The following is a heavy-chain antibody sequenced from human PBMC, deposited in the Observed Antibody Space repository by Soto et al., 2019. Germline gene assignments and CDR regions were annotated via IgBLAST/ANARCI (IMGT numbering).Heavy chain of an antibody. J-gene: IGHJ6*01. CDR1: GFTFSDAW. CDR3: VRDRGGGMDV. CDR2: IKRKIDGDTT. D-gene: IGHD3-10*01. V-gene: IGHV3-15*01. Sequence: EVQLVESGGGMVMPGGSLRLSCAASGFTFSDAWMTWIRQAPGKGLQCVGRIKRKIDGDTTDYAAPVKGRFTISRDDSKNTVYLQMNSLKLGDTALYYCVRDRGGGMDVWGQGTTVTVSS.